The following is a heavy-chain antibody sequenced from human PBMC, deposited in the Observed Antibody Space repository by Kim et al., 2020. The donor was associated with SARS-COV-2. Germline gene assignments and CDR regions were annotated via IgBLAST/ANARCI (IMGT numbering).Heavy chain of an antibody. D-gene: IGHD6-13*01. CDR3: ARGEPAGTIDY. Sequence: TNSNPPLKRRFTISHDTSKNQCSLKLGCVTAADTALYYCARGEPAGTIDYWGQGTLVTVSS. CDR2: T. V-gene: IGHV4-59*09. J-gene: IGHJ4*02.